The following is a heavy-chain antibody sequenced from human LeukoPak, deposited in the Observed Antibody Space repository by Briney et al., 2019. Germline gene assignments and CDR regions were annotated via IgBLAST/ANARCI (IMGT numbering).Heavy chain of an antibody. Sequence: PGGSLRLSCVASGVTLSNYAMNWVRQAPGKGLEWVSSISSSSSYIYYADSVKGRFTISRDNAKNSLYLQMYSLRAEDTAVYYCARDAVNAAYCGGDCYSSWFDPWGQGTLVTVSS. CDR3: ARDAVNAAYCGGDCYSSWFDP. V-gene: IGHV3-21*01. D-gene: IGHD2-21*02. CDR2: ISSSSSYI. J-gene: IGHJ5*02. CDR1: GVTLSNYA.